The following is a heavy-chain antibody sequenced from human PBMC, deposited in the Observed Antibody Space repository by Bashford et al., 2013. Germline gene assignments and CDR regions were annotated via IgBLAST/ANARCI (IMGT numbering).Heavy chain of an antibody. CDR1: GFTFSSYW. CDR3: AREWMGVXLDP. V-gene: IGHV3-74*01. J-gene: IGHJ5*02. D-gene: IGHD3-16*01. CDR2: INSDGSTT. Sequence: GSLRLSCAASGFTFSSYWMHWVRQGPGKGLVWVSRINSDGSTTIYADSVKGRFTISRDNAKNTLYLQMNSLRAEDTAVYYCAREWMGVXLDPWGQGTLVTVSS.